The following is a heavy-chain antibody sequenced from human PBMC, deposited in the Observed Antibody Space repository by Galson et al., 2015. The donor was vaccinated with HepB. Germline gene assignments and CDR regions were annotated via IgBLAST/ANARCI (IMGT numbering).Heavy chain of an antibody. J-gene: IGHJ4*02. D-gene: IGHD2-15*01. CDR3: ARLEDYCSGGSCYGTLAY. Sequence: SVKVSCKASGGTFSSYAISWVRQAPGQGLEWMGGIIPILGIANYAQKFQGRVTITADKSTSTAYMELSSLRSEDTAVYYCARLEDYCSGGSCYGTLAYWGQGTLVTVSS. CDR1: GGTFSSYA. V-gene: IGHV1-69*10. CDR2: IIPILGIA.